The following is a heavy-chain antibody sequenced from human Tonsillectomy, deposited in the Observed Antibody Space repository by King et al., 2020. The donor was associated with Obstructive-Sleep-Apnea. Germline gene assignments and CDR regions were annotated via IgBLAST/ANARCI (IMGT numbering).Heavy chain of an antibody. J-gene: IGHJ4*02. Sequence: VQLQESGPGLVKPSQTLSLTCTVSGGSISSGGYYWSWIRQHPGKGLEWIGYIYYSGSTYYNPSLKSRVTISVDTSKNQFSLKLSSVTAADTAVYYCARGGIVVVPAATPAGFDYWGQGTLVTVSS. V-gene: IGHV4-31*03. D-gene: IGHD2-2*01. CDR3: ARGGIVVVPAATPAGFDY. CDR2: IYYSGST. CDR1: GGSISSGGYY.